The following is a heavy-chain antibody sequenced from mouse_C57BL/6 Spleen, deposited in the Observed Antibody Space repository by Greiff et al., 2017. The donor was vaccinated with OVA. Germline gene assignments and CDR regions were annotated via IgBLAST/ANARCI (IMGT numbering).Heavy chain of an antibody. D-gene: IGHD1-1*01. CDR1: GYTFTSYW. J-gene: IGHJ4*01. CDR3: ARGYYGEWAMDY. Sequence: QVQLQQPGAELVRPGSSVKLSCKASGYTFTSYWMHWVKQRPIQGLEWIGNIDPSDSETHYNQKFKDKATLTVDKSSSTAYMQLSSLTSEDSAVYYCARGYYGEWAMDYWGQGTSVTVAS. V-gene: IGHV1-52*01. CDR2: IDPSDSET.